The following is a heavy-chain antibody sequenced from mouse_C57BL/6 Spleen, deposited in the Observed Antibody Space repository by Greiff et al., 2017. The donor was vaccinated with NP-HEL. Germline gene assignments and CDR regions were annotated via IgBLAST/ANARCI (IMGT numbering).Heavy chain of an antibody. J-gene: IGHJ2*01. CDR3: ARGFWDY. CDR2: IVPGSGCT. V-gene: IGHV1-9*01. Sequence: QVQLQQSGAELVRPGASVKLSCKASGYTFTGYWMQWVKQRPGHGLEWIGVIVPGSGCTNYNQKFKGKATLTADTSSNTAYMQLSSLTSEDSAIYYYARGFWDYWGQGTTLTVSS. CDR1: GYTFTGYW.